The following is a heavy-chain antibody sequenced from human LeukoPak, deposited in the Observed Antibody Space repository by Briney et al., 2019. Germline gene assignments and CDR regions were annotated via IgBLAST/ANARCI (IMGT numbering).Heavy chain of an antibody. V-gene: IGHV3-30-3*01. CDR2: ISYDGSNK. Sequence: GRSLRLSCAASGFTFSSYAMHWVRQAPGKGLEWVAVISYDGSNKYYADSVKGRFTISRDNSQNTLFLQVDSLRVDDTAVYYCAKDSPPTSEWLPDSWGQGTLVAISS. CDR1: GFTFSSYA. CDR3: AKDSPPTSEWLPDS. D-gene: IGHD6-19*01. J-gene: IGHJ4*02.